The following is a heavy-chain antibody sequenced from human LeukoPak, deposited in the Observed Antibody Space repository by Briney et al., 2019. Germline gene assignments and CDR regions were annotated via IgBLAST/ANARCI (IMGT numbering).Heavy chain of an antibody. J-gene: IGHJ5*02. CDR2: ISAYNANT. Sequence: ASVKVSCKASGYIFTDYGISWVRQATGQGLEWMGWISAYNANTRYAQNLQDRLTETIDTSTSTAYMELRSLKSDDTAVYYCARDPTLYCSSITCSDRRNWFDPWGQGTLVTVSS. V-gene: IGHV1-18*01. CDR3: ARDPTLYCSSITCSDRRNWFDP. CDR1: GYIFTDYG. D-gene: IGHD2-2*01.